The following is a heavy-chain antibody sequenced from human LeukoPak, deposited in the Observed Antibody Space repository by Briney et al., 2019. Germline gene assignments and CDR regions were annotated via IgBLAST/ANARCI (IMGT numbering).Heavy chain of an antibody. CDR2: INPSGGST. D-gene: IGHD3-22*01. CDR3: ARGEIVVVPKTTYFDY. Sequence: ASVKVSCKASGGTFSSYAISWVRQPPRQGLEWMGIINPSGGSTSYAQKFQGRVRMIRDMSTSTVYLELGSLRSEDTAVYYCARGEIVVVPKTTYFDYWGQGTLVTVSS. J-gene: IGHJ4*02. CDR1: GGTFSSYA. V-gene: IGHV1-46*01.